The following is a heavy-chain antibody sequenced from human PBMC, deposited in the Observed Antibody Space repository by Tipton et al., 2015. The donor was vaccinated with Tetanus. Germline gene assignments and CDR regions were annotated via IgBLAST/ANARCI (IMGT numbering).Heavy chain of an antibody. CDR2: IYYSGST. CDR1: GGSISSSSYY. J-gene: IGHJ5*02. V-gene: IGHV4-39*01. D-gene: IGHD3-9*01. CDR3: ARQGHDILTVTSKPNWFDP. Sequence: LRLSCTVSGGSISSSSYYWGWIRQPPGKGLEWIGSIYYSGSTYYNPSLKSRVTISVDTSKNQFSLKLSSVTAADTAVYYCARQGHDILTVTSKPNWFDPWGQGTLVTVSS.